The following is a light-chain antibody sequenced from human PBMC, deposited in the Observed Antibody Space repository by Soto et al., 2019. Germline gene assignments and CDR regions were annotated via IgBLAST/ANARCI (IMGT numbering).Light chain of an antibody. CDR1: QSISSY. CDR2: AAS. Sequence: DIQMTQFPSSLSASLGERATITFRASQSISSYLTWYQQRPGKAPKFLIYAASNLQIGVPSRFSGSGFGTDFTLTISSLQPEDFATYYCQQYNSYWTFGQGTKVDIK. V-gene: IGKV1-16*01. CDR3: QQYNSYWT. J-gene: IGKJ1*01.